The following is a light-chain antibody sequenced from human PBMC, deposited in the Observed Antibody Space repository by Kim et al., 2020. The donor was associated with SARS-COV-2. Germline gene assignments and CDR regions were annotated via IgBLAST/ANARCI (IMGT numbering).Light chain of an antibody. V-gene: IGLV2-14*01. J-gene: IGLJ2*01. CDR3: SSYTTSKTVI. CDR2: EVT. CDR1: SSDVGSYNY. Sequence: GQSITISCTGTSSDVGSYNYVSWYQQYPGKAPKLMIYEVTKRPSGVSNRFSGSKSDNTGSLTISGLQAEDEADYYCSSYTTSKTVIFGGGTQLTVL.